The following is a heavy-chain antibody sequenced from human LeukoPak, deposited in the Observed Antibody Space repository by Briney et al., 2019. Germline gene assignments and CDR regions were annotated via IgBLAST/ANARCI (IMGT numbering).Heavy chain of an antibody. CDR1: GFTFSDYY. Sequence: GGSLRLSCAASGFTFSDYYMSWIRQAPGKGLEWVSYISSSSSYTNYADSVKSRFTISRDNAKNSLYLQMNSLRAEDTAVYYCARDAIWQSTRYFDWLVDYWGQGTLVTVSS. CDR3: ARDAIWQSTRYFDWLVDY. V-gene: IGHV3-11*06. J-gene: IGHJ4*02. CDR2: ISSSSSYT. D-gene: IGHD3-9*01.